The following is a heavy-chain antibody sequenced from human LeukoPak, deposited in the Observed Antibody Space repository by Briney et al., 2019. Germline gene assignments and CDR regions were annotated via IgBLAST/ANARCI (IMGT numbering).Heavy chain of an antibody. CDR3: ARLVGATLNAFDI. J-gene: IGHJ3*02. V-gene: IGHV4-4*02. Sequence: PSETLSLTCAVSGGSINSSNWWSWVRQPPGKGLEWIGEIYHSGSTNYNPSLKNRVTISVDKSKNQFSLKLSSVTAADTAVYYCARLVGATLNAFDIWGQGTMVTVSS. CDR1: GGSINSSNW. D-gene: IGHD1-26*01. CDR2: IYHSGST.